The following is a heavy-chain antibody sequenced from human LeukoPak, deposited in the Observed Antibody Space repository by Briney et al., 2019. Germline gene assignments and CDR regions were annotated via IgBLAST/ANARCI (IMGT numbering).Heavy chain of an antibody. J-gene: IGHJ4*02. Sequence: GGSLRFSCSASGFTFKKYAMHWVCQAPGKGLEYVSAINSNGGRTYYADSVKGRFTISRDNSKNTVFLQMNSLRAEDTAVYYCAKNSDISVYYSEGFDCWGQGTLATVSS. V-gene: IGHV3-64*04. CDR1: GFTFKKYA. CDR3: AKNSDISVYYSEGFDC. CDR2: INSNGGRT. D-gene: IGHD3-22*01.